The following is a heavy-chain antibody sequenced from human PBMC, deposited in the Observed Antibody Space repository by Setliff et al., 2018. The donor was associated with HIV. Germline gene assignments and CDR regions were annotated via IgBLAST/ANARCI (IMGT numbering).Heavy chain of an antibody. V-gene: IGHV4-39*02. CDR2: IYYSGST. D-gene: IGHD3-3*01. CDR3: AKDSGDYNFWTTYRSNHFDY. Sequence: PSETLSLTCTVSGGSISSSSYYWGWIRQPPGKGLEWIGSIYYSGSTYYNPSLKSRVTISVDTSKNQFSLKLSSVTAADTAVYYCAKDSGDYNFWTTYRSNHFDYWGQGALVTVSS. CDR1: GGSISSSSYY. J-gene: IGHJ4*02.